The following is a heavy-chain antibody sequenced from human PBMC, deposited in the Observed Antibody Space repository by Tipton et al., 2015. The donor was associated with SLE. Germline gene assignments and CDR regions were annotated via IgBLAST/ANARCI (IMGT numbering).Heavy chain of an antibody. CDR3: ARGRSFWSGTTGHWFDP. CDR2: VHKSGTT. Sequence: TLSLTCTVSGGSISSYYWTWIRQPPGKGLEWIGDVHKSGTTNYNPSLKSRVTISLGTSTNQFSLRLSSVTAADTAVYYCARGRSFWSGTTGHWFDPWGQGTLVTVSS. CDR1: GGSISSYY. D-gene: IGHD1-1*01. V-gene: IGHV4-59*01. J-gene: IGHJ5*02.